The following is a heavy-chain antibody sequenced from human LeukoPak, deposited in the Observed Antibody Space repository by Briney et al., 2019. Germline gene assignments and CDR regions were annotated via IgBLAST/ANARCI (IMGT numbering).Heavy chain of an antibody. CDR2: VYYSGST. CDR1: GGXISNYY. V-gene: IGHV4-59*01. Sequence: SETLSLTCTVSGGXISNYYWSWIRQPPGKGLEWIGYVYYSGSTNYSPALKSRVSISVDTSKNQFSLKLSSVTAADAAVYYCARNLYNWDYIDYWGQGTLVTVSS. CDR3: ARNLYNWDYIDY. J-gene: IGHJ4*02. D-gene: IGHD1-20*01.